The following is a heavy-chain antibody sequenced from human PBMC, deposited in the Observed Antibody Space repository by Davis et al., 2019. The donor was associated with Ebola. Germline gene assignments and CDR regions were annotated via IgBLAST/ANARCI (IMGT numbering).Heavy chain of an antibody. CDR1: GGSFSGYY. CDR2: INHSGST. D-gene: IGHD6-19*01. CDR3: ARGRIAVAGTVLYYYYGMDV. J-gene: IGHJ6*02. Sequence: GSLRLSCAVYGGSFSGYYWSWIRQPPGKGLEWIGEINHSGSTNYNPSLKSRVTISVDTSKNQFSLKLSSVTAADTAVYYCARGRIAVAGTVLYYYYGMDVWGQGTTVTVSS. V-gene: IGHV4-34*01.